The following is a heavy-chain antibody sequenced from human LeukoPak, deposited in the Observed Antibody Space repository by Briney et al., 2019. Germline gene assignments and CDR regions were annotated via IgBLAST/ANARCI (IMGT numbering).Heavy chain of an antibody. Sequence: ASVKVSCKVSGYTLTELSVHWVRQAPGKGLEWMGNFDPKDGDTIYAQRFQGRVTMTEDTSTHTAYMELSSLRAEDTAVYYCARDLVVVTGISDYWGQGTLVTVSS. D-gene: IGHD2-21*02. J-gene: IGHJ4*02. CDR3: ARDLVVVTGISDY. CDR1: GYTLTELS. V-gene: IGHV1-24*01. CDR2: FDPKDGDT.